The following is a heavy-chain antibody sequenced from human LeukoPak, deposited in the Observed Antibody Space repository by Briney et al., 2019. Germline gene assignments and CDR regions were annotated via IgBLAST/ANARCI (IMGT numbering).Heavy chain of an antibody. D-gene: IGHD2-21*01. J-gene: IGHJ4*02. V-gene: IGHV1-2*02. CDR1: GYTFTDYY. CDR2: INPNSGGT. Sequence: GASVTVSFKASGYTFTDYYMHWVRQAPGQGPEWMGRINPNSGGTNYAQKFQGRVTMTRDTSISTAYMELSRPRSDDTAVYYCARAVIGTYYSDYWGQGTLVTVSS. CDR3: ARAVIGTYYSDY.